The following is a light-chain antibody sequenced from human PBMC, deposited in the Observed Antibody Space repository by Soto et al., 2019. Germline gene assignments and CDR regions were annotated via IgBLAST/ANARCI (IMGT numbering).Light chain of an antibody. Sequence: LITHAPASLSVSPGERVTLSCRAGQGVSTDLGWYQQKSGQSPRLLIYDVSSRPSGVPARFSGSGSGTDFTLTISGLQSEDSAVYFCQQYYNWPYSFGQGTRLEIK. CDR3: QQYYNWPYS. V-gene: IGKV3-15*01. CDR1: QGVSTD. CDR2: DVS. J-gene: IGKJ5*01.